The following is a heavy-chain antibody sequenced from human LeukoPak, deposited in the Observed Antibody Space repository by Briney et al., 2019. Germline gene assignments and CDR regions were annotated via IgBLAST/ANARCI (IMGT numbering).Heavy chain of an antibody. CDR1: GGSISSYY. J-gene: IGHJ5*02. V-gene: IGHV4-59*01. CDR3: ARGQGVTVIKVGKNWFDP. CDR2: IYYSGST. D-gene: IGHD3-22*01. Sequence: SETLSLTCTVSGGSISSYYWSWIRQPPGKGLEWIGYIYYSGSTNYNPSLKSRVTISVDTSKNQFSLKLSSVTAADTAVYYCARGQGVTVIKVGKNWFDPWSQGTQVIVSP.